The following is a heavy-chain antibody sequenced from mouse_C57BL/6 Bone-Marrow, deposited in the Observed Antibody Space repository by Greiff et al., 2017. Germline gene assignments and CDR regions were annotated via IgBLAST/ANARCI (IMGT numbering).Heavy chain of an antibody. CDR1: YFAFMASA. D-gene: IGHD2-1*01. Sequence: LQESGAALVRPGSSVKLSCKDSYFAFMASAMHWVKQRPGHGLDWIGSFTMYSDATEYSENFKGKDTVTANTSSSTAYMELSSLTSEDSAVYYCARTWGNYGYFEVWGTGTTVTVSS. CDR3: ARTWGNYGYFEV. CDR2: FTMYSDAT. J-gene: IGHJ1*03. V-gene: IGHV1-49*01.